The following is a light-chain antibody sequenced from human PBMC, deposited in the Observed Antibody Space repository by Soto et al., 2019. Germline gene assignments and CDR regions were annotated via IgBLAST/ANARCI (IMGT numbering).Light chain of an antibody. CDR2: KNT. Sequence: QTVVTQPPSTSGTPGRRVTISCSGSSSNIGSNYVYWYQQLPGTAPKLLIYKNTQRPSGVPDRFSGSKSGTSASLAISGLRSDDEGDYYCASWDDNLSGVVFGGGTKVTVL. V-gene: IGLV1-47*01. CDR3: ASWDDNLSGVV. CDR1: SSNIGSNY. J-gene: IGLJ2*01.